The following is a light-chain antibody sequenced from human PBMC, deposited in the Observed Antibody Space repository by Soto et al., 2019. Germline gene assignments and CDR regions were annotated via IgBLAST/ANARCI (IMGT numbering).Light chain of an antibody. Sequence: QSVLTQPPSASGTPGQRVTISCSGSSSNIGSHTVNWYHQLPGTAPAVLNYGNNQRPSGVPDRFSGSKSGTSASLAISGLQSEDEGDYYCAAWDDRLNVVQFGWGTKLTVL. CDR2: GNN. CDR1: SSNIGSHT. CDR3: AAWDDRLNVVQ. J-gene: IGLJ2*01. V-gene: IGLV1-44*01.